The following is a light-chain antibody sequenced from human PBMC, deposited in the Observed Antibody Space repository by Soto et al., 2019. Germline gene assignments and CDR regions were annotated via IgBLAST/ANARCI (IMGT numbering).Light chain of an antibody. CDR2: EGS. CDR1: SSDVGSYNL. CDR3: CSYAGSSTFEV. V-gene: IGLV2-23*03. Sequence: QSALTQPASVSGSPGQSITISCTGTSSDVGSYNLVSWYQQHPGKAPKLMMYEGSKRPSGVSNRLSGSKSGNTATLTISGLQAEDEADYYGCSYAGSSTFEVFGTGTKVNVL. J-gene: IGLJ1*01.